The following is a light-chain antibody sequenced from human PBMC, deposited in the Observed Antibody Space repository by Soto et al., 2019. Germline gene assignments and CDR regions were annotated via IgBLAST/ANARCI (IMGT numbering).Light chain of an antibody. CDR3: GTWDSSLSVFV. J-gene: IGLJ1*01. V-gene: IGLV1-51*02. CDR2: EDN. Sequence: QSLLAQPPSVSAAPGQKGTFSCSGSSSNIGKNYVSWYQQVPGTAPKLLIYEDNKRRSGIPDRFSGSKSGTSATLGITGLQTGDEADYYCGTWDSSLSVFVFGTGTKVTVL. CDR1: SSNIGKNY.